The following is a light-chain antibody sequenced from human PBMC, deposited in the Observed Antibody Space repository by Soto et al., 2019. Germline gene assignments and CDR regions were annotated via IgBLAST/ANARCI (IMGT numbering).Light chain of an antibody. Sequence: DIQMTQSPSTLSASVGDRVTITCRASQSINNWLAWYQQKPGKAPDLLIYDASILEGGVPSRFSGSGSGTDFSLTIGGLQPDDFATYYCQQYKSYSPYTFGQGTKLDIK. J-gene: IGKJ2*01. CDR3: QQYKSYSPYT. CDR2: DAS. CDR1: QSINNW. V-gene: IGKV1-5*01.